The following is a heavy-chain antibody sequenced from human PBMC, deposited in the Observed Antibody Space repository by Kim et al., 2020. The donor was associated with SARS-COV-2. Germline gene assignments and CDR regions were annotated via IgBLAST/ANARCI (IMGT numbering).Heavy chain of an antibody. CDR1: GFTFSSYS. D-gene: IGHD2-8*01. J-gene: IGHJ4*02. CDR2: ITGGGRLDT. V-gene: IGHV3-23*01. CDR3: AKLNSDNQYG. Sequence: GGSLRLSCAASGFTFSSYSMSWVRQAPGKGLEWVSLITGGGRLDTFYADSVKGRFTISRDNSRNTLSLQMNSLRVEDTAVYYCAKLNSDNQYGWGQGTLVTVSS.